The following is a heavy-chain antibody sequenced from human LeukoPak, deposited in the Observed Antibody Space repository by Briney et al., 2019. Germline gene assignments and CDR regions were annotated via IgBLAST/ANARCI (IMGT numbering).Heavy chain of an antibody. Sequence: PGGSLRLSCAASGFTFSDYYMSWIRQAPGKGLEWVSYISSSGSTIYYADSVKGRFTISRDNAKNSLCLQMNSLRAEDTAVYYCARDSGYSPFIGYYYYYMDVWGKGTTVTISS. CDR1: GFTFSDYY. V-gene: IGHV3-11*01. CDR3: ARDSGYSPFIGYYYYYMDV. J-gene: IGHJ6*03. D-gene: IGHD3-22*01. CDR2: ISSSGSTI.